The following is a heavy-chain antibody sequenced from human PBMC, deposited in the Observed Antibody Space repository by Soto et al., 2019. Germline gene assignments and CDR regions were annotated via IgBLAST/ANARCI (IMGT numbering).Heavy chain of an antibody. CDR1: GFTFSRYS. V-gene: IGHV3-21*01. Sequence: LRLSCAASGFTFSRYSVDLVRQAPWKGLEWVSSISSDSTYIFYADSVKGRFTISRDNAQNSLYLQMSSLRGEDTAVYYCARDPRDISGYYFVLWGRGTLVTVSS. CDR2: ISSDSTYI. CDR3: ARDPRDISGYYFVL. D-gene: IGHD3-22*01. J-gene: IGHJ5*02.